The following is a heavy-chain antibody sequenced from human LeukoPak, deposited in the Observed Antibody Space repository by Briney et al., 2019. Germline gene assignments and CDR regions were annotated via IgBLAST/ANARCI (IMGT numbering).Heavy chain of an antibody. V-gene: IGHV3-30*02. CDR3: AQVSSGWFYGWFDP. D-gene: IGHD6-19*01. CDR2: IRYDGSNK. J-gene: IGHJ5*02. Sequence: GGSLRLSCAASGFTFSSYGMHWVRQAPGKGLEWVAFIRYDGSNKYYADSVKGRFTISRDNSKNTVYLQMNSLRVEDTAMYYCAQVSSGWFYGWFDPWGQGTLVTVSS. CDR1: GFTFSSYG.